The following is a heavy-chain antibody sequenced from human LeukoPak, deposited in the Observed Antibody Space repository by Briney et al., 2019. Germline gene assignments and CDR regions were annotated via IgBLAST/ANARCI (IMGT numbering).Heavy chain of an antibody. CDR3: ARGGGGSYGY. Sequence: SQTLSLTCTVSGGSISSGSYYWSWIRQPAGKGLEWIGRIYTSGSTNYNPSLKSRVTISVDTSKNQFSLKLSSVTAADTAVYYCARGGGGSYGYWGQGTLVTVSS. CDR2: IYTSGST. V-gene: IGHV4-61*02. J-gene: IGHJ4*02. D-gene: IGHD1-26*01. CDR1: GGSISSGSYY.